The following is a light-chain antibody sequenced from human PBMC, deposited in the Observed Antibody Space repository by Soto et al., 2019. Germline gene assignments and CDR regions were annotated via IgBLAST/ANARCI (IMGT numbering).Light chain of an antibody. V-gene: IGLV2-14*03. Sequence: QSALTQPASVSGSPGQSITISCTGTSSDVGGYNYVSWYQHHPGKAPKLMIYGVSNRPSGVSNRFSGSKSDNTASLTISGLQTEDEAEYYCSSYTSTNTVIFGGGTKVTVL. CDR2: GVS. CDR3: SSYTSTNTVI. CDR1: SSDVGGYNY. J-gene: IGLJ2*01.